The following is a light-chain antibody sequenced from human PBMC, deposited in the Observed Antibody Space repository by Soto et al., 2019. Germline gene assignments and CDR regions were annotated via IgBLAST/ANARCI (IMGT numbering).Light chain of an antibody. CDR3: QQSYTTPLT. CDR2: AAS. J-gene: IGKJ4*01. CDR1: QSISLY. Sequence: DIQMTQSPSSLSASVGDRVNITCRASQSISLYVSWYQQKAGQAPELLIYAASLLQGGVPPRFSGSGSGTDVTLTISGLQRADFATYFCQQSYTTPLTFGGGTKVEI. V-gene: IGKV1-39*01.